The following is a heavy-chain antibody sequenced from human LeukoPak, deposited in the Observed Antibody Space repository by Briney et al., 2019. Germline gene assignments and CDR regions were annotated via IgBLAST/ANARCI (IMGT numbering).Heavy chain of an antibody. CDR1: GFTFSRYW. CDR2: ISSDESST. Sequence: PGGSLRLSCAASGFTFSRYWMHWVRQDPGKGLVWVSRISSDESSTSYADSVKGRFTISRDNAKNTLYLQMNSLRAEDTALYYCARGGHHYHSSGYYGGTNFDYWGQGTLVTVSS. J-gene: IGHJ4*02. CDR3: ARGGHHYHSSGYYGGTNFDY. V-gene: IGHV3-74*01. D-gene: IGHD3-22*01.